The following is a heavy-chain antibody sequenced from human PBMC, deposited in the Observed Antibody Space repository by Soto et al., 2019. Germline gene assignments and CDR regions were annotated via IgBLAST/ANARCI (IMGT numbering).Heavy chain of an antibody. CDR3: ARGCSSTSCYVDY. D-gene: IGHD2-2*01. CDR1: GGTFRSYA. CDR2: IIPIFGTA. Sequence: ASVPVSCKASGGTFRSYAISWVRQAPGQGLEWMGGIIPIFGTANYAQKFQGRVTITADESTSTAYMELSSLRSEDTAVYYCARGCSSTSCYVDYWGQGTLVTVSS. V-gene: IGHV1-69*13. J-gene: IGHJ4*02.